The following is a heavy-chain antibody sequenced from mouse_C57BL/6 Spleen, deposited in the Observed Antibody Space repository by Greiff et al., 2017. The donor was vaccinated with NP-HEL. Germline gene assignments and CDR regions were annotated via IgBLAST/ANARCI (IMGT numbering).Heavy chain of an antibody. V-gene: IGHV1-55*01. J-gene: IGHJ2*01. Sequence: QVQLQQPGAELVKPGASVKMSCKASGYTFTSYWITWVKQRPGQGLEWIGDIYPGSGSTNYNEKFKSKATLTVDTSSSTAYMQLSSLTSEDSAVYYCASYYYGSSYFDYLGQGTTLTVSS. CDR1: GYTFTSYW. CDR2: IYPGSGST. CDR3: ASYYYGSSYFDY. D-gene: IGHD1-1*01.